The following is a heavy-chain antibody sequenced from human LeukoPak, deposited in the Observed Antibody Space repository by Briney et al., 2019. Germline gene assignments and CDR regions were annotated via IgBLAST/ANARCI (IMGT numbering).Heavy chain of an antibody. V-gene: IGHV4-34*01. CDR2: INHSGST. CDR3: ARGPPVDSGGYWFDP. J-gene: IGHJ5*02. Sequence: SETLSLTCAVYGGSFSGYYWSWIRQPPGKGLEWIGEINHSGSTNYSPSLKSRVTISVDTSKNQFSLKLTSVTAADTAVYYCARGPPVDSGGYWFDPWGQGTLVTVSS. D-gene: IGHD3-22*01. CDR1: GGSFSGYY.